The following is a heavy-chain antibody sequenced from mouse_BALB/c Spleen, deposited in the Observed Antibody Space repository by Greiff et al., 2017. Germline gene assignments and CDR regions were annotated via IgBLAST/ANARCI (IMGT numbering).Heavy chain of an antibody. Sequence: VQRVESGAELVRPGVSVKISCKGSGYTFTDYAMHWVKQSHAKSLEWIGVISTYYGDASYNQKFKGKATMTVDKSSSTAYMELARLTSEDSAIYYCARGDRYYAMDYWGQGTSVTVSS. V-gene: IGHV1S137*01. J-gene: IGHJ4*01. CDR1: GYTFTDYA. D-gene: IGHD2-14*01. CDR3: ARGDRYYAMDY. CDR2: ISTYYGDA.